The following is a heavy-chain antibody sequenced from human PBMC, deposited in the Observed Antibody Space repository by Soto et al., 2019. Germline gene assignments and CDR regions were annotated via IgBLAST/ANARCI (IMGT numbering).Heavy chain of an antibody. CDR1: GYSCAGYW. CDR3: ARQIYDSDTGPNFQYYFDS. Sequence: GESLKISCKGSGYSCAGYWITWVRQKPGKGLEWMGRSDPSDSQTYYSPSFRGHVTISVTKSITTVFLQWSSLRASDTAMYYCARQIYDSDTGPNFQYYFDSWGQGTPVTVSS. J-gene: IGHJ4*02. V-gene: IGHV5-10-1*01. CDR2: SDPSDSQT. D-gene: IGHD3-22*01.